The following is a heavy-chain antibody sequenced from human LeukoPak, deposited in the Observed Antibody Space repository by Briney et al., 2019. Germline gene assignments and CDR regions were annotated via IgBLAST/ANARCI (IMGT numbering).Heavy chain of an antibody. J-gene: IGHJ1*01. CDR1: GFTFSSYG. Sequence: GGSLRLSCAASGFTFSSYGMHWVRQAPGKGLEWVAVISYDGSNKYYADSVKGRFTISRDNSKNTLYLQMNSLRAEDTAVYYCAKEGILPGSLLEYFQHWGQGTLVTVSS. CDR3: AKEGILPGSLLEYFQH. V-gene: IGHV3-30*18. CDR2: ISYDGSNK. D-gene: IGHD3-9*01.